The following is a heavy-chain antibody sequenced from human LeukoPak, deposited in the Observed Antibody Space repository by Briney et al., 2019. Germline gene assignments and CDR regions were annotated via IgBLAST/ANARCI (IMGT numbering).Heavy chain of an antibody. CDR1: GFTYSSYW. CDR3: ARVLRGGMSGYAFDY. J-gene: IGHJ4*02. D-gene: IGHD3-3*01. CDR2: VSPDGSEK. Sequence: PRGSLRLSCAASGFTYSSYWMTWVRQAPGKGLEWVANVSPDGSEKYFVDSVKGRFTISRDNTKNSLYLQMSSLRAEDTAVYSCARVLRGGMSGYAFDYWGQGTLVTVSS. V-gene: IGHV3-7*01.